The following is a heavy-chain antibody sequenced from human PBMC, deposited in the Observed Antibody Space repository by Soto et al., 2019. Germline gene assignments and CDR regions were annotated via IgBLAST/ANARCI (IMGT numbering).Heavy chain of an antibody. CDR1: GFSISTSGVG. J-gene: IGHJ4*02. CDR3: AHRRGGYNWDDGYFDY. D-gene: IGHD1-20*01. V-gene: IGHV2-5*02. Sequence: QITLKESGPTLLKPTQTLTLTCTLSGFSISTSGVGVGWIRQPPGKALEWLAFTYWDDDNRYKPSLKSRSTVAKDASKKLVVLLMISMDPEDTATYYCAHRRGGYNWDDGYFDYWGQGTTVTVSS. CDR2: TYWDDDN.